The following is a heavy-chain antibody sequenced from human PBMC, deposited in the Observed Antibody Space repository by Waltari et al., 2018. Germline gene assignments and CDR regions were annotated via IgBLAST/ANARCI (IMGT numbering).Heavy chain of an antibody. J-gene: IGHJ4*02. V-gene: IGHV3-7*01. CDR2: IKQDGSEK. CDR1: GFTFSRYW. Sequence: EVQLVESGGGLVQPGGSLRLSCAASGFTFSRYWMSWVRQAPGKGLEWVANIKQDGSEKYYVDSVKGRFTISRDNAKNSLYLQMNSLRAEDTAVYYCAREYCSGGSCYLPWGQGTLVTVSS. D-gene: IGHD2-15*01. CDR3: AREYCSGGSCYLP.